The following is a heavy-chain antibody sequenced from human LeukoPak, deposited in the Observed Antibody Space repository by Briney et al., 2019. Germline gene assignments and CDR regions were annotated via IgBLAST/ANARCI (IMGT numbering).Heavy chain of an antibody. V-gene: IGHV1-8*01. D-gene: IGHD2-2*01. CDR1: GYTFTSYD. CDR2: MNPNSGNT. J-gene: IGHJ5*02. CDR3: ARAVFGDIVVVPAGFDP. Sequence: ASVKVSCKASGYTFTSYDINWVRQATGQGLEWMGWMNPNSGNTGYAQKFQGRVTMTRNTSISTAYMELSSLRSEVTAVYYCARAVFGDIVVVPAGFDPWGQGTLVTVSS.